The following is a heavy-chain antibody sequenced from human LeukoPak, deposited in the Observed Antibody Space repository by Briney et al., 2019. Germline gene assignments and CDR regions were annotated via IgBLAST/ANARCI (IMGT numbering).Heavy chain of an antibody. J-gene: IGHJ4*02. CDR3: ARAGLNGDYVSDS. CDR2: INPNSGSA. Sequence: ASVKVSCKASGYTFTAYYVQWVRQAPGQGLEWMGRINPNSGSANYAQMFQDRVTVTRDTSISTVYMELKWLISDDTAVYYCARAGLNGDYVSDSWGQGTLVTVSS. V-gene: IGHV1-2*06. CDR1: GYTFTAYY. D-gene: IGHD4-17*01.